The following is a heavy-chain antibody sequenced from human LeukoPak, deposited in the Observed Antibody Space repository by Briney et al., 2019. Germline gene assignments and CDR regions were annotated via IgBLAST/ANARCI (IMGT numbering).Heavy chain of an antibody. V-gene: IGHV4-39*01. CDR3: ATGYCSSTSCYNWFDP. CDR2: IYYSGST. D-gene: IGHD2-2*03. CDR1: GGSISSGGYY. J-gene: IGHJ5*02. Sequence: SETLSLTCTVSGGSISSGGYYWSWIRQPPGKGLEWIGSIYYSGSTYYNPSLKSRVTISVDTSKNQFSLKLSSVTAADTAVYYCATGYCSSTSCYNWFDPWGQGTLVTVSS.